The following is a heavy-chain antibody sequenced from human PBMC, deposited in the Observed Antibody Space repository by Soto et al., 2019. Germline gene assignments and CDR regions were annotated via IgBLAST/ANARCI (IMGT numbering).Heavy chain of an antibody. CDR1: GYTFSNYY. V-gene: IGHV1-46*01. D-gene: IGHD4-4*01. Sequence: QVQLVQSGAEVKKPGASVKASCKASGYTFSNYYLHWVRQAPGQGLEWMGIINPSGGGTTYVQTFKARVTMTRDTSTSTVYMELSSLRSEDTAVYYCAWYDYNGYYFDYWGQGTLVTVSS. J-gene: IGHJ4*02. CDR3: AWYDYNGYYFDY. CDR2: INPSGGGT.